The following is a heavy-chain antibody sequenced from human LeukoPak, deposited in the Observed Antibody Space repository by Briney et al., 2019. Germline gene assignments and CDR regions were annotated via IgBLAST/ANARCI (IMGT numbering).Heavy chain of an antibody. CDR1: GFTFSSYG. J-gene: IGHJ4*02. CDR3: AKEGVVVPAAPYDY. D-gene: IGHD2-2*01. CDR2: ISYDGSNK. Sequence: SGGSLRLSCAASGFTFSSYGMHWVRQAPGKGLEWVAVISYDGSNKYYADSVKGRFTITRDNSKNTLYLQMNSLRAEDTAVYYCAKEGVVVPAAPYDYWGQGTLVTVSS. V-gene: IGHV3-30*18.